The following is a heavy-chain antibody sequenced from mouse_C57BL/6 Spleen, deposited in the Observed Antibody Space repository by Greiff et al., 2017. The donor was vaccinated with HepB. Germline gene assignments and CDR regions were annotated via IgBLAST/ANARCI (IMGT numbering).Heavy chain of an antibody. Sequence: DVKLVESGGDLVKPGGSLKLSCAASGFTFSSYGMSWVRQTPDKRLEWVATISSGGSYTYYPDSVKGRFTISRDNAKNTLYLQMSSLKSEDTAMYYCARPLDSSGYVMDYWGQGTSVTVSS. CDR2: ISSGGSYT. CDR1: GFTFSSYG. D-gene: IGHD3-2*02. J-gene: IGHJ4*01. CDR3: ARPLDSSGYVMDY. V-gene: IGHV5-6*02.